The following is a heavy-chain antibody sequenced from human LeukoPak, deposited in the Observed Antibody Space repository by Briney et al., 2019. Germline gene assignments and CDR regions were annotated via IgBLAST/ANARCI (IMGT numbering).Heavy chain of an antibody. Sequence: GGSLRLSCAASGFPFTIYAMSWVRQAPGKGLEWVSSIGGSSTYYADFVKGRFTISRDTSKNTLYLQMNSLRAEDTAVYYCAKVLYSSGLVPFDYWGQGTLVTVSS. CDR1: GFPFTIYA. D-gene: IGHD6-19*01. CDR3: AKVLYSSGLVPFDY. CDR2: IGGSST. J-gene: IGHJ4*02. V-gene: IGHV3-23*01.